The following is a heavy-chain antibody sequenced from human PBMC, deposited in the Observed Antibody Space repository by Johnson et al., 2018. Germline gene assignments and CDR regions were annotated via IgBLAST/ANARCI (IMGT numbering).Heavy chain of an antibody. CDR1: GFTFSSYP. V-gene: IGHV3-30-3*01. J-gene: IGHJ3*02. Sequence: VQLVETGGGVVQPGRSLRLSCAASGFTFSSYPMHWVRQAPGTGLEWVAVISYDGSNKYYADSVKGRFTISRDNSKTTLYLQMNSLRAEDTGVYYFARAGSDITMVRGAADAFDIWGQGTMVTVAS. D-gene: IGHD3-10*01. CDR3: ARAGSDITMVRGAADAFDI. CDR2: ISYDGSNK.